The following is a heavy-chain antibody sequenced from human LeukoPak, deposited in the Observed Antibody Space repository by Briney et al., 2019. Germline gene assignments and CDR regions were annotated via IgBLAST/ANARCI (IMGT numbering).Heavy chain of an antibody. J-gene: IGHJ4*02. Sequence: PGGSLRLSCTVSGFTVSTTLMDWVRQAPGKGLEWVSLIYDDGRTVYADSVRGRFTISRDNSKNTLYLQMNSLRAEDTAVYYCASAAAGMFPGLDYWGQGTLVTVSS. CDR3: ASAAAGMFPGLDY. D-gene: IGHD6-13*01. CDR1: GFTVSTTL. CDR2: IYDDGRT. V-gene: IGHV3-66*01.